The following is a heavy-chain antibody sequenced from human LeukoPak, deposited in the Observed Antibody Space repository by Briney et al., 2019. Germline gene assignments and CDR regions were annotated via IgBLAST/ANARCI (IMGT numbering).Heavy chain of an antibody. V-gene: IGHV4-34*01. J-gene: IGHJ5*02. CDR1: GGSFSGYY. CDR3: ARVRRALHFNRRVNWFDP. Sequence: SETLSLTCAVYGGSFSGYYWSWIRQPPGKGLEWIGEINHSGSTNYNPSLKSRVTISVDTSKNQFSLKLSSVTAADTAVYYCARVRRALHFNRRVNWFDPWGQGTLVTVSS. CDR2: INHSGST. D-gene: IGHD3-16*02.